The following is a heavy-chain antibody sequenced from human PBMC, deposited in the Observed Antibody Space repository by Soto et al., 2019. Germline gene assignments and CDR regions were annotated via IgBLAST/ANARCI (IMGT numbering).Heavy chain of an antibody. V-gene: IGHV3-21*01. D-gene: IGHD3-9*01. CDR1: GFTFSSYS. J-gene: IGHJ4*02. Sequence: GGSLRLSCAASGFTFSSYSMNWVRQAPGKGLEWVSSISSSSSYIYYADSVKGRFTISRDNAKNSLYLQMNSLRAEDTAVYYCASSSGYDILTGYFQSYLAYFDYWGQGTLVTVSS. CDR3: ASSSGYDILTGYFQSYLAYFDY. CDR2: ISSSSSYI.